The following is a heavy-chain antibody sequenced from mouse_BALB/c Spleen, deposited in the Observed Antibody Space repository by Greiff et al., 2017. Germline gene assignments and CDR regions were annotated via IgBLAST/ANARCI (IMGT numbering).Heavy chain of an antibody. CDR1: GYTFTSYW. Sequence: QVQLQQSGAELAKPGASVNMSCTASGYTFTSYWMHWVKQRPGKGLEWIGYINPSTGYTEYNQKIKDKATLTADNYSSTAYMQLSSLTSEDSAVYYCAREEYVAYWGQGTLVTVSA. J-gene: IGHJ3*01. D-gene: IGHD2-10*02. CDR3: AREEYVAY. CDR2: INPSTGYT. V-gene: IGHV1-7*01.